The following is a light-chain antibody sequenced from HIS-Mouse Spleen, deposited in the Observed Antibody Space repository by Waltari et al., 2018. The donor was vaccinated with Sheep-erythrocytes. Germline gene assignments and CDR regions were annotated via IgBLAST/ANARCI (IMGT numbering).Light chain of an antibody. Sequence: DIQMTQSPSSLSASVGDRVTITCRASQSISSYLNWYQQKPGKAPKLLIYAASSLQSGVPSRFSGSGSGTDFTLIISSLQPEDFATYYCQQYNSYSTFGQGTKVEIK. CDR3: QQYNSYST. J-gene: IGKJ1*01. CDR1: QSISSY. V-gene: IGKV1-39*01. CDR2: AAS.